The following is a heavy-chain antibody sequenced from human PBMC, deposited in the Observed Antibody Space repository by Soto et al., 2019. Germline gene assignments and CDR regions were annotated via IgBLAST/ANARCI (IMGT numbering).Heavy chain of an antibody. CDR1: GYTFTSYG. CDR2: ISAYNGNT. CDR3: ARVRYLGGGSYSTHRVPCFDP. D-gene: IGHD3-10*01. V-gene: IGHV1-18*01. J-gene: IGHJ5*02. Sequence: ASVKVSCKASGYTFTSYGISWVRQAPGQGLEWMGWISAYNGNTNYAQKLQGRVTMTTDTSTSTAYMELRSLRSDDTAVYYCARVRYLGGGSYSTHRVPCFDPWGQGTLVTVSS.